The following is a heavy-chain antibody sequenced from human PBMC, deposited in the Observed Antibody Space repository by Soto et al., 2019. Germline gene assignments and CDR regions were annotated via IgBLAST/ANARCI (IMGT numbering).Heavy chain of an antibody. D-gene: IGHD3-22*01. J-gene: IGHJ6*02. Sequence: QVQLQQWGAGLLKPSETLSLTCAVYGGSFSGYYWSWIRQPPGKGLEWIGEINHSGSTNYNPSLKSRVTISVDTSKNQFSLKLSSVTAADTAVYYCARGATEYYYDSSGYSNYYYYYGMDVWGQGTTFTVSS. CDR1: GGSFSGYY. CDR3: ARGATEYYYDSSGYSNYYYYYGMDV. CDR2: INHSGST. V-gene: IGHV4-34*01.